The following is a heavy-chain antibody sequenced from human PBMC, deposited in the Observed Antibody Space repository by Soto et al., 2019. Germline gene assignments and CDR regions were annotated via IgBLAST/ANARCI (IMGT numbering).Heavy chain of an antibody. Sequence: SLILSCAASGFTFTRYSMNWVRQDPGKGLEWVSSISSTTNYIYYGDSMKGRFTISRDNAKNSLYLEMNSLRAEETAVYYCARSPYTTGYHYGMDVWGQGTTVTVSS. CDR3: ARSPYTTGYHYGMDV. J-gene: IGHJ6*02. CDR2: ISSTTNYI. V-gene: IGHV3-21*06. D-gene: IGHD3-9*01. CDR1: GFTFTRYS.